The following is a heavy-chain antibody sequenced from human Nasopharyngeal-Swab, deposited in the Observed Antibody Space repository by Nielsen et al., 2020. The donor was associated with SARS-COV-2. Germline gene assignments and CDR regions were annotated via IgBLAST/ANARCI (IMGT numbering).Heavy chain of an antibody. CDR3: TAECSSTSCYADY. Sequence: GESLKISCAASGFTFSSYAMSWVRQAPGKGLEWVGRIKSKTDGGTTDYAAPVKGRFTISRDDSKNTLYLQMNSLKTEDTAVYYCTAECSSTSCYADYWGQGTLVTVSS. V-gene: IGHV3-15*01. J-gene: IGHJ4*02. CDR1: GFTFSSYA. CDR2: IKSKTDGGTT. D-gene: IGHD2-2*01.